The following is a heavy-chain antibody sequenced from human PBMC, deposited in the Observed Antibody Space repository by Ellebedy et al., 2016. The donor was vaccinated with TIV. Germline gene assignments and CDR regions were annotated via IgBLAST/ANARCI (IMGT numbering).Heavy chain of an antibody. CDR2: IKEDGSKK. CDR3: ARTLTYFDA. V-gene: IGHV3-7*01. CDR1: GFNFGIYW. J-gene: IGHJ4*02. Sequence: GESLKISCKASGFNFGIYWMSWVRQTPEKGLEWVAKIKEDGSKKDYVDSVKGRFTISRDNAKNSLSLQMDSLRAEDTGIYYCARTLTYFDAWGQGTPVTVSS. D-gene: IGHD3/OR15-3a*01.